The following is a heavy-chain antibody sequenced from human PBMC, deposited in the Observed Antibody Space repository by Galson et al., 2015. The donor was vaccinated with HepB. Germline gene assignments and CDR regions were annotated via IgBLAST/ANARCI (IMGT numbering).Heavy chain of an antibody. V-gene: IGHV1-18*04. CDR2: ISAYNGNT. CDR3: ASPGPPGELLYDAFDI. CDR1: GYTFTSYG. D-gene: IGHD3-10*01. Sequence: SVKVSCKASGYTFTSYGISWVRQAPGQGLEWMGWISAYNGNTNYAQKLQGRVTMTTDTSTSTAYMELRSLRSDDTAVYYCASPGPPGELLYDAFDIWGQGTMVTVSS. J-gene: IGHJ3*02.